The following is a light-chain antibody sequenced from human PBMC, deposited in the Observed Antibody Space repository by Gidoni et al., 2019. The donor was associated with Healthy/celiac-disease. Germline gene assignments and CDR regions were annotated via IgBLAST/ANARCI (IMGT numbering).Light chain of an antibody. CDR2: AAS. J-gene: IGKJ5*01. CDR1: QSISSY. Sequence: DIQMTQSPSSLSASVGDRVTITCRASQSISSYFNWYEQKPGKAPKLLIDAASSFQSGVPSRLGGSGSGTDFNLTISRLQPEDFATDYCQQSYSTPTITFGQGTRLEIK. V-gene: IGKV1-39*01. CDR3: QQSYSTPTIT.